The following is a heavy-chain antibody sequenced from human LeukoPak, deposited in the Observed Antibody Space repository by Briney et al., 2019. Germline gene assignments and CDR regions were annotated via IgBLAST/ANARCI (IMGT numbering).Heavy chain of an antibody. D-gene: IGHD3-22*01. J-gene: IGHJ4*02. CDR1: GFTFSAHA. Sequence: PGGSLRLSCAASGFTFSAHAMSWVRQAPGKGLEWISAISDTTYYADHVKGRFTISRDNFKNTLHLQMDSLRAEDTAVYYCARDYYDSLGFDYWGQGTLVTVSS. CDR3: ARDYYDSLGFDY. CDR2: ISDTT. V-gene: IGHV3-23*01.